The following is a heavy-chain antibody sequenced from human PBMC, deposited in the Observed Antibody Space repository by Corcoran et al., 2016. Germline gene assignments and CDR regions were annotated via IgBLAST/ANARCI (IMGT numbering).Heavy chain of an antibody. CDR1: GYTFTSYY. J-gene: IGHJ6*02. V-gene: IGHV1-46*01. Sequence: QVQLVQSGAEVKKPGASVKVSCKASGYTFTSYYMHWVRQAPGQGLEWMGIINPSGGSTSYAQKFQGRVTMTRDTSTSTVYMELSSLRSEDTAVYYCAGDREGFLEWLLYEYYYYGMDVWGQGTTVTVSS. CDR3: AGDREGFLEWLLYEYYYYGMDV. D-gene: IGHD3-3*01. CDR2: INPSGGST.